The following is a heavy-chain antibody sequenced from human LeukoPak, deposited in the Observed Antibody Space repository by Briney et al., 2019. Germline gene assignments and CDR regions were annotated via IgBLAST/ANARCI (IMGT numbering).Heavy chain of an antibody. CDR2: INSDGRST. D-gene: IGHD6-13*01. J-gene: IGHJ4*02. Sequence: GGSLRLSCAASGFTFNNYWMHWFRQAPGEGLVWISRINSDGRSTNYADSVKGRFNISRDDAKNTLYLQMNSLRAEDTAVYYCAAAVAAAPGAYWGQGTLVTVSS. CDR1: GFTFNNYW. CDR3: AAAVAAAPGAY. V-gene: IGHV3-74*01.